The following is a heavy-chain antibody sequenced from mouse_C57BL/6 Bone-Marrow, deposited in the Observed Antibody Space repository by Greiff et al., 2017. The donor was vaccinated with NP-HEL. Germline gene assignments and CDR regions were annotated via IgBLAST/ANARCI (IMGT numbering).Heavy chain of an antibody. J-gene: IGHJ3*01. V-gene: IGHV1-59*01. CDR2: IDPSDSYT. D-gene: IGHD2-2*01. CDR3: ARVSTMVKWCAY. Sequence: QVQLQQPGAELVRPGTSVKLSCKASGYTFTSYWMHWVKQRPGQGLEWIGVIDPSDSYTNYNQKFKGKATLTVDTSSSTAYMQLSSLTSEDSAGYYCARVSTMVKWCAYWGQGTLVTVSA. CDR1: GYTFTSYW.